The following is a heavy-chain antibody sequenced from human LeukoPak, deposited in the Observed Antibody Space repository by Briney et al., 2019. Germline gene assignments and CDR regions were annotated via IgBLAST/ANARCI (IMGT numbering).Heavy chain of an antibody. D-gene: IGHD3-10*01. V-gene: IGHV4-61*01. Sequence: SETLSLTCTVSGYSISSGYYWGWIRQPPGKGLEWIEYIYYSGSTNDNPSLKSRVTISVDTSKNQFSLKLSSVTAADTAVYYCARDKGSWGAFDIWGQGTMVTVSS. CDR3: ARDKGSWGAFDI. CDR2: IYYSGST. J-gene: IGHJ3*02. CDR1: GYSISSGYY.